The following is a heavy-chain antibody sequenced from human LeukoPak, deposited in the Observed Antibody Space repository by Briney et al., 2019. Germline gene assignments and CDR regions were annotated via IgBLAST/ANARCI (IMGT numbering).Heavy chain of an antibody. Sequence: SETLSLTCTVSGGSISSSSYYWGWIRQPPGKGLEWIGSIYYSGSTYYNPSLKSRVTISVDTSKNQFSLKLSSVTAADTAVYYCARAPLVSPFDYWGQGALVTVSS. CDR3: ARAPLVSPFDY. CDR1: GGSISSSSYY. J-gene: IGHJ4*02. D-gene: IGHD2-2*01. V-gene: IGHV4-39*07. CDR2: IYYSGST.